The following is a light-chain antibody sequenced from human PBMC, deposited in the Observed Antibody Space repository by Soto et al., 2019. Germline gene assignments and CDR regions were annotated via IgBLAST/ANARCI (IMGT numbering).Light chain of an antibody. CDR2: DAS. CDR3: QQYSDYTWT. V-gene: IGKV1-5*01. Sequence: GDRVTITCRASQSISSWLAWYQQKPGKAPKLLIYDASSLESGVPSRFSGSGSGTEFTLTISSLQPDDFATYYCQQYSDYTWTFGQGTKVDIK. J-gene: IGKJ1*01. CDR1: QSISSW.